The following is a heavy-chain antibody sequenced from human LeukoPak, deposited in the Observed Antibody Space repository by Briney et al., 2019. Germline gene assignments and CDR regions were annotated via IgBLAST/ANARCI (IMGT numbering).Heavy chain of an antibody. V-gene: IGHV1-69*06. CDR1: GGTFSSYA. CDR2: IIPIFGTA. J-gene: IGHJ5*02. Sequence: SVKVSCKASGGTFSSYAISWVRQAPGQGLEWMGGIIPIFGTANCAQKFQGRVTITADKSTSTAYMELSSLRSEDTAVYYCARGTHHSSGWYNWFDPWGQGTLVTVSS. CDR3: ARGTHHSSGWYNWFDP. D-gene: IGHD6-19*01.